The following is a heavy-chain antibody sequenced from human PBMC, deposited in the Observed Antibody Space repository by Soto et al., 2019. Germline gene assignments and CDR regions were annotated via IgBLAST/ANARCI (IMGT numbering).Heavy chain of an antibody. J-gene: IGHJ5*02. CDR3: ARDRFWSGYNNWFDP. CDR2: IWYDGSNK. Sequence: GGSLRLSCAASGFTFSSYGMHWVRQAPGKGLEWVAVIWYDGSNKYYADSVKGRFTISRDNSKNTLYLQMNSLRAEDTAVYYCARDRFWSGYNNWFDPWGQGTLVNVS. D-gene: IGHD3-3*01. CDR1: GFTFSSYG. V-gene: IGHV3-33*01.